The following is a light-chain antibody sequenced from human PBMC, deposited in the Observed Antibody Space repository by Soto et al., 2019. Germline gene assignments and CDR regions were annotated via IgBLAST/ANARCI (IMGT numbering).Light chain of an antibody. J-gene: IGKJ4*01. V-gene: IGKV3-15*01. CDR3: QQYNQLPIT. Sequence: EIVMTQSPGTLSVSPGEGATLSCRASQSISSNLAWLQQKPGQAPRLLIYGASTRATGIPARFSGSGSGTEFTLTISSLQSEDFAVYYCQQYNQLPITFGGGTKGEIK. CDR1: QSISSN. CDR2: GAS.